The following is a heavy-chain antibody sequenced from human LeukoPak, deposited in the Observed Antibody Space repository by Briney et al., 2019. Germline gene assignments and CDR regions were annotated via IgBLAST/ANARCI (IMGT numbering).Heavy chain of an antibody. CDR1: GYTFTNFA. Sequence: ASVKVSCKASGYTFTNFAMNWVRQAPGQGLEWMGWIDTNTGIPTYAQGFTGRFVFSLDTSVSTVYLQISSLQADDAAVYYCARDPGSQRVNRLARRGDYWGQGTLVAVSS. D-gene: IGHD1-14*01. CDR3: ARDPGSQRVNRLARRGDY. J-gene: IGHJ4*02. V-gene: IGHV7-4-1*02. CDR2: IDTNTGIP.